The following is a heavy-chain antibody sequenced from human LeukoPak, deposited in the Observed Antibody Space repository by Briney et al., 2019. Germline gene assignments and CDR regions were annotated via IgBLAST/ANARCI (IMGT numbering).Heavy chain of an antibody. CDR1: GFTFSNYW. D-gene: IGHD3-16*01. V-gene: IGHV3-74*01. Sequence: GGSPRLSCAASGFTFSNYWMHWVRQPPGKGLEWVSRIYSDGSTTRYADSVKDRFTIARDNAKNTLFLQMNSLRAGDTAVYYCARDLGGGDAFDIWGQGTMVTVSS. J-gene: IGHJ3*02. CDR2: IYSDGSTT. CDR3: ARDLGGGDAFDI.